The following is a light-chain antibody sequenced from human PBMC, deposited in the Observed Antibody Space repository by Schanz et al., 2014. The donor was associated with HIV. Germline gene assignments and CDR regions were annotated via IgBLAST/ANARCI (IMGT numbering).Light chain of an antibody. V-gene: IGKV3-20*01. Sequence: EIVLTQSPDTLSLSPGERATLSCRASQTVSSSSLAWYQQKPGQSPRLLIYAASTRATGIPDRFSGSGSGTDFTLTISRLEPEDFAVYYCQQYGSSPSFGGGTKVEVK. CDR2: AAS. CDR1: QTVSSSS. CDR3: QQYGSSPS. J-gene: IGKJ4*01.